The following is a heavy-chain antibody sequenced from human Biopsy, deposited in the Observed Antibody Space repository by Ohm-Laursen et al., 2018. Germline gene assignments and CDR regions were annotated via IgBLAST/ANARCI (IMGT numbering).Heavy chain of an antibody. CDR1: GFTFGHYA. J-gene: IGHJ2*01. D-gene: IGHD6-19*01. Sequence: SLRLSCTASGFTFGHYAMHWVRQAPGKGLEWVSLICYDGTNEDYADSVKGRFTISRDNSKNTLYLQINTLTLEDTAFYYCARGLSSGWYGYFDVWGRGTLVTVSS. CDR3: ARGLSSGWYGYFDV. V-gene: IGHV3-33*08. CDR2: ICYDGTNE.